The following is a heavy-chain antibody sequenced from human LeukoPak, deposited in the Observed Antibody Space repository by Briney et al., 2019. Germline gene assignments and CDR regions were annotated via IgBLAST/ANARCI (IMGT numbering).Heavy chain of an antibody. V-gene: IGHV3-21*01. CDR1: GFTFSSYN. CDR3: ARENIVGSTWGDIDY. CDR2: ISSGSGYM. D-gene: IGHD1-26*01. Sequence: GGSLRLSCAASGFTFSSYNMNWVRQAPGKGLEWVSSISSGSGYMYYADSVKGRFTISRDNAKNSMYLQMNSLRAEDTAVYYCARENIVGSTWGDIDYWGQGTLVTVSS. J-gene: IGHJ4*02.